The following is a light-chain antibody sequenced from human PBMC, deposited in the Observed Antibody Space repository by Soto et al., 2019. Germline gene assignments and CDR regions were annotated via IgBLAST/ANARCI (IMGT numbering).Light chain of an antibody. V-gene: IGKV4-1*01. CDR2: WAS. CDR1: QSVLYSSNNKNY. CDR3: QHYYSSPFT. J-gene: IGKJ3*01. Sequence: DIVMTQSPDSLAVSLCERATINCKSSQSVLYSSNNKNYLTWYQQKPGQPPKLLISWASTRESGVPDRFSGSGSGTDFTLTISSLQAEDVAVYYCQHYYSSPFTFGPGTKVDIK.